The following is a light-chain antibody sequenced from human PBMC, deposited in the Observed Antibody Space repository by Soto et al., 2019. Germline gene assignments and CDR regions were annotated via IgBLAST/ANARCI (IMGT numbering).Light chain of an antibody. CDR2: GAS. CDR1: QSVSSSY. CDR3: QQNGSSSWT. J-gene: IGKJ1*01. V-gene: IGKV3-20*01. Sequence: EIVLTQSPGTLSLSPGERATLSCRASQSVSSSYFAWYQQRFGQAPRLLIYGASSRATGIPDRFSGSGSGTDFTLTISRLEPEDFAVYYCQQNGSSSWTFGQGTKEEIK.